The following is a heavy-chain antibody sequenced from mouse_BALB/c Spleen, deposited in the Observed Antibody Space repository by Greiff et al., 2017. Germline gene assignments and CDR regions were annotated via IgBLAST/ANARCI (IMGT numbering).Heavy chain of an antibody. D-gene: IGHD2-10*01. CDR1: GFSLTSYG. CDR3: ATRAYYGNPFAY. J-gene: IGHJ3*01. CDR2: IWAGGST. V-gene: IGHV2-9*02. Sequence: VQLQQSGPGLVAPSQSLSITCTVSGFSLTSYGVHWVRQPPGKGLEWLGVIWAGGSTNYNSALMSRLSISKDNSKSQVFLKMNSLQTDDTAMYYCATRAYYGNPFAYWGQGTLVTVSA.